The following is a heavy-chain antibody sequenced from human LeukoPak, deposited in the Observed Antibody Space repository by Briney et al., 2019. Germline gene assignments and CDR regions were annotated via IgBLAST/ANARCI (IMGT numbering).Heavy chain of an antibody. V-gene: IGHV3-48*03. Sequence: QPGGSLRLSCAASGFTFSSYEMNWVRQAPGKGLEWVSYISSRGSTIYYADSVKGRFTISRDNAKNSLYLQMNSLRAEDTAVYYCARDKGHVLRYFDWAGGDAFDIWGQGTMVTVSS. J-gene: IGHJ3*02. CDR3: ARDKGHVLRYFDWAGGDAFDI. CDR1: GFTFSSYE. D-gene: IGHD3-9*01. CDR2: ISSRGSTI.